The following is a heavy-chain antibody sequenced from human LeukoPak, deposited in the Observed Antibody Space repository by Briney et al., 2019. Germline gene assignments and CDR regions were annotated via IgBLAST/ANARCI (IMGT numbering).Heavy chain of an antibody. D-gene: IGHD3-10*01. CDR3: ARVEEGYGSGRRENYYYYYMDV. CDR1: GGSISSSSYY. Sequence: PSETLSLTCTVSGGSISSSSYYWGWIRQPPGKGLEWIGSIYYSGSTYYNPSLKSRVIISVDTSKNQFSLKLSSVTAADTAVYYCARVEEGYGSGRRENYYYYYMDVWGKGTTVTISS. CDR2: IYYSGST. V-gene: IGHV4-39*07. J-gene: IGHJ6*03.